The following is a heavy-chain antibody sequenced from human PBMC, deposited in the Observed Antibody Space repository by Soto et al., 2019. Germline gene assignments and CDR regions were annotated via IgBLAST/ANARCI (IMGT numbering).Heavy chain of an antibody. D-gene: IGHD2-2*01. J-gene: IGHJ4*02. CDR2: ISQSGST. Sequence: QVQLQQWGAGLLNPSETLSLTCAVYGQSFSGHTWSWIRQSPGKGLEWIGEISQSGSTYYNPSLKDRATISADTSKIQFSLSLNSVTAADTGVFYCARGSDNAVIPGELEDVHYDYWGQGTLVSVSS. CDR3: ARGSDNAVIPGELEDVHYDY. CDR1: GQSFSGHT. V-gene: IGHV4-34*01.